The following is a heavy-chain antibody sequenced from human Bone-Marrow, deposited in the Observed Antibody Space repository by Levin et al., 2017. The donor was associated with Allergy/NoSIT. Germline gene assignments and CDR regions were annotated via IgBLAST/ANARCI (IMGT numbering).Heavy chain of an antibody. J-gene: IGHJ3*02. V-gene: IGHV1-8*01. CDR3: ARIYYDSSGYGWDAFDI. Sequence: ASVKVSCKASGYTFTSYDINWVRQATGQGLEWMGWMNPNSGNTGYAQKFQGRVTMTRNTSISTAYMELSSLRSEDTAVYYCARIYYDSSGYGWDAFDIWGQGTMVTVSS. D-gene: IGHD3-22*01. CDR2: MNPNSGNT. CDR1: GYTFTSYD.